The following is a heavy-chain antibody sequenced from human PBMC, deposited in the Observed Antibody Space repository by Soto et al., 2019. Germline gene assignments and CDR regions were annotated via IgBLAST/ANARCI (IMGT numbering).Heavy chain of an antibody. D-gene: IGHD1-26*01. CDR3: ARPYSGGPNDPFDV. V-gene: IGHV5-51*01. J-gene: IGHJ3*01. CDR2: IYPGDSHA. CDR1: GYTFSSNW. Sequence: AGESLKISCQTSGYTFSSNWIGWVRQMPGKGLEWMGIIYPGDSHAIYSPSFQGQVTMSADKSISTAYLQWSSLKASDTAMYYCARPYSGGPNDPFDVWGQGTMVTVSS.